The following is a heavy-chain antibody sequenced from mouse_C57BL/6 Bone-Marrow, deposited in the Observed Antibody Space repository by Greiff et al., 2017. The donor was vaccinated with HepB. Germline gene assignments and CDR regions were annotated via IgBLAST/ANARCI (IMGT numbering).Heavy chain of an antibody. Sequence: EVKLVESGGDLVKPGGSLKLSCAASGFTFSSYGMSWVRQTPDKRLEWVATISSGGSYTYYPDSVKGRLTISRDNAKNTLYLQMSSLKSEDTAMYYCARHGRGFFAYWGQGTLVTVSA. CDR2: ISSGGSYT. CDR1: GFTFSSYG. CDR3: ARHGRGFFAY. J-gene: IGHJ3*01. V-gene: IGHV5-6*01.